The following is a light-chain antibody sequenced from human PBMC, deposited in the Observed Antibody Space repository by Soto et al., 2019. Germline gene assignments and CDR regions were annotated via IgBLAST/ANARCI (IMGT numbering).Light chain of an antibody. CDR1: QSVSSSY. Sequence: EIGLTQSPGTLSLSPGERATLSCRASQSVSSSYLAWYQQKPGQAPRLLIYGASSMAPGIPDRFSGSGSGTDFTLTISRLEPEDFAVYYCQQYGSSPLFTFGPGTKVDIK. CDR3: QQYGSSPLFT. V-gene: IGKV3-20*01. J-gene: IGKJ3*01. CDR2: GAS.